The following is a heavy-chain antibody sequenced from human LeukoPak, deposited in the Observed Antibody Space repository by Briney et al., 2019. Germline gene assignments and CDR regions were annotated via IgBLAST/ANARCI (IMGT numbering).Heavy chain of an antibody. D-gene: IGHD6-19*01. J-gene: IGHJ4*02. Sequence: SETLSLTCTVSGGSIGSNYWTWIRQPPGKGLEYIGYIYYTGGTNYNPSLKSRVTISVDTSKSQFSLKLSSVTAADTAVYFCAKYGNSGWVIDNCGQGTLVTVSS. CDR2: IYYTGGT. CDR1: GGSIGSNY. V-gene: IGHV4-59*08. CDR3: AKYGNSGWVIDN.